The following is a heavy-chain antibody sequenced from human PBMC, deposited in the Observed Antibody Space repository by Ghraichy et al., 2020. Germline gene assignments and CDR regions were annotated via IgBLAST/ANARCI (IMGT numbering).Heavy chain of an antibody. CDR1: GFTFSSYE. CDR2: ISSSGTTT. J-gene: IGHJ6*02. Sequence: GGSLRLSCAASGFTFSSYEMNWVRQAPGKGLEWVSYISSSGTTTYYADSVKGRFTISRDNAKNSLYLQMNSLRVEDTAVYFCARGEYYYDQLYYGMDVWGQGTTVTVSS. CDR3: ARGEYYYDQLYYGMDV. V-gene: IGHV3-48*03. D-gene: IGHD3-22*01.